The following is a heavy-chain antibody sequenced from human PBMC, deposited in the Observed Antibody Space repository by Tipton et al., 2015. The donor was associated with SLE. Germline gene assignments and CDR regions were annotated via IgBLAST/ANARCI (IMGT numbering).Heavy chain of an antibody. D-gene: IGHD6-13*01. CDR1: GGSISSSSYY. Sequence: TLSLTCTVSGGSISSSSYYWGWIRQPPGKGLEWIGSIYYSGSTNYNPSLKSRVTISVDTSKNQFSLKLSSVTAADTAVYYCARSSWYSSSPSEYWGQGTLVTVSS. CDR2: IYYSGST. V-gene: IGHV4-39*07. J-gene: IGHJ4*02. CDR3: ARSSWYSSSPSEY.